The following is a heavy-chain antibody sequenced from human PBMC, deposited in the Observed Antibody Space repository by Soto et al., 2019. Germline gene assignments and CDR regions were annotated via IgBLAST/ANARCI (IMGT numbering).Heavy chain of an antibody. D-gene: IGHD3-3*01. CDR3: AREGTQYYDFWSGYYNEVNYFDY. Sequence: GGSLRLSCAASGFTFSSYSMNWVRQAPGKGLEWVSYISSSSSTIYYADSVKGRFTISRDNAKNSLYLQMNSLRDEDTAVYYCAREGTQYYDFWSGYYNEVNYFDYWGQGTLVTVSS. CDR1: GFTFSSYS. V-gene: IGHV3-48*02. CDR2: ISSSSSTI. J-gene: IGHJ4*02.